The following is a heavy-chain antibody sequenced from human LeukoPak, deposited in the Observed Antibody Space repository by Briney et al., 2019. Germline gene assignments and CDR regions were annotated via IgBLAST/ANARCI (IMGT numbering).Heavy chain of an antibody. CDR2: ITSRSSNI. Sequence: GRTQGLSCAASGFTHRRLSMNGVRHPRRRGREGGSYITSRSSNIYYADSVKGRFTISRENAKNSLYLQMNSLRDEDTAVYYCARDRGSAQGSGSFDYWGQGTMVTVSS. J-gene: IGHJ4*02. D-gene: IGHD3-10*01. CDR1: GFTHRRLS. CDR3: ARDRGSAQGSGSFDY. V-gene: IGHV3-48*02.